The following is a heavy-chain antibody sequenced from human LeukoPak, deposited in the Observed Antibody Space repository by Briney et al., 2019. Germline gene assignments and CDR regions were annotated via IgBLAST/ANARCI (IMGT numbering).Heavy chain of an antibody. CDR2: ISYDGSNK. J-gene: IGHJ6*02. CDR1: GFTFSSYA. D-gene: IGHD3-22*01. V-gene: IGHV3-30-3*01. Sequence: GGSLRLSCAASGFTFSSYAMHWVRQAPGKGLEWVAVISYDGSNKYYADSVKGRFTISRDNSKNTLYLQMNSLRAEDTAVYYCARVRPSGSSGYYYYYGMDVWGQGTTVTVSS. CDR3: ARVRPSGSSGYYYYYGMDV.